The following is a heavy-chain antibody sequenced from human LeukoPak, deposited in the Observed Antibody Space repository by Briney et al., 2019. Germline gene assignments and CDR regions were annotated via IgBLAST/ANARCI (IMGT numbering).Heavy chain of an antibody. V-gene: IGHV3-74*01. CDR2: INSDGSST. J-gene: IGHJ1*01. D-gene: IGHD3-16*01. CDR1: GFTFSSYW. CDR3: AKDDAWGRFYH. Sequence: GGSLRLSCAASGFTFSSYWMHWVRQAPGKGLVWVSRINSDGSSTSYADSVKGRFTISRDNAKNTLYLQMNSLRAEDTGVYYCAKDDAWGRFYHWGQGTLVTVSS.